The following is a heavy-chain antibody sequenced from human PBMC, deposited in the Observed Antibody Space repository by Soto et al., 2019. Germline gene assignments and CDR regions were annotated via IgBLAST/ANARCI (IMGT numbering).Heavy chain of an antibody. J-gene: IGHJ5*02. V-gene: IGHV4-59*01. CDR1: GGSISSYY. Sequence: SETLSLTCTVSGGSISSYYWSWIRQPPGKGLEWIGYIYYSGSTNYNPSLKSRVTISVDTSKNQFSLKLSSVTAADTAVYYCARMVRATVTTTNWFDPWGQGTLVTVSS. D-gene: IGHD4-17*01. CDR3: ARMVRATVTTTNWFDP. CDR2: IYYSGST.